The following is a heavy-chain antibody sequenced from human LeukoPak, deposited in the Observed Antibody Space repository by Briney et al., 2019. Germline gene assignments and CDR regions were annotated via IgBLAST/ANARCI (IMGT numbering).Heavy chain of an antibody. D-gene: IGHD3-10*01. CDR1: GFTFSSYA. Sequence: PGGSLRLSCAASGFTFSSYAMSWVRQAPGKGLEWVAFIRYDGSNKYYADSVKGRFTISRDNSKNTLYLQMNSLRAEDTAVYYCAKAALPNYGSGAYPKHWGQGTLVTVSS. CDR3: AKAALPNYGSGAYPKH. V-gene: IGHV3-30*02. J-gene: IGHJ4*02. CDR2: IRYDGSNK.